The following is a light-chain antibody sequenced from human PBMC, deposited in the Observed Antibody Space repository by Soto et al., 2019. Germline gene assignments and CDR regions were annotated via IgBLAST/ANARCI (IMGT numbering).Light chain of an antibody. CDR1: SSNIGNNY. Sequence: QSVLTQPPSVSAAPGQKVTISCSGSSSNIGNNYVSWYQQLPGTAPKLLIYENNKRPSGIPDRFSGSKSGTSATLGITGLQTGDEADYYCGTWDSSLSAGRVFGGGIKLTVL. CDR3: GTWDSSLSAGRV. CDR2: ENN. J-gene: IGLJ3*02. V-gene: IGLV1-51*02.